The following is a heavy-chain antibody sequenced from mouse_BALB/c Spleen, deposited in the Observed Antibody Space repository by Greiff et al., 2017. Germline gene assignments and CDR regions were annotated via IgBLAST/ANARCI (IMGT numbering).Heavy chain of an antibody. V-gene: IGHV1-69*02. Sequence: VQLQQPGAELVRPGASVKLSCKASGYTFTSYWINWVKQRPGQGLEWIGNIYPSDSYTNYNQKFKDKATLTVDKSSSTAYMQLSSPTSEDSAVYYCTRWRDGSFDYWGQGTTLTVSS. CDR2: IYPSDSYT. J-gene: IGHJ2*01. CDR3: TRWRDGSFDY. CDR1: GYTFTSYW. D-gene: IGHD3-3*01.